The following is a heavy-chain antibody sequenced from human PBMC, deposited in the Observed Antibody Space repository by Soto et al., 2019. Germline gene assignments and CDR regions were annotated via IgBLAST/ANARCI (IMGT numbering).Heavy chain of an antibody. V-gene: IGHV3-23*01. D-gene: IGHD3-10*01. CDR1: GFTFSTYA. CDR2: IGGSGGST. J-gene: IGHJ4*02. Sequence: GSLRLSCAASGFTFSTYAMSWVRQAPGKGLEWVSVIGGSGGSTYYADSVKGRFTISRDNSKNTLYLQMNSLRAEDTAVYYCAKYGSGSSLLYYFDYWGQGTLVTVSS. CDR3: AKYGSGSSLLYYFDY.